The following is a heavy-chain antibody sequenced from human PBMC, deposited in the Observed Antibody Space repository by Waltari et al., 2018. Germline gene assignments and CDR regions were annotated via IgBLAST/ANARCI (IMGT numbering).Heavy chain of an antibody. V-gene: IGHV3-23*01. CDR3: AKEGSIAAPQLDY. D-gene: IGHD6-6*01. CDR1: GFTFSRYA. CDR2: ISGSGGST. J-gene: IGHJ4*02. Sequence: EVQLLESGGGLVQPGGSLRLSCAASGFTFSRYALTWVRQAPGKGLVWASAISGSGGSTYYADSVKGRFTISRDNSKNTLYLQMNSLRAEDTAVYYCAKEGSIAAPQLDYWGQGTMVTVSS.